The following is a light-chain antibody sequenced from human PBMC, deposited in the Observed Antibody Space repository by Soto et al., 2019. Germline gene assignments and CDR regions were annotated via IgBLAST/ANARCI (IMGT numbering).Light chain of an antibody. CDR1: QSISTS. Sequence: DIQMTQSPSTLSASVGDRVTITCRASQSISTSLAWYQQRPGKATKLLIYKASSVERGVPSRFSGSGSGTDFTLTISSVQPDYFATYYCQQYNNYWTFGQGTKVEIK. CDR2: KAS. CDR3: QQYNNYWT. J-gene: IGKJ1*01. V-gene: IGKV1-5*03.